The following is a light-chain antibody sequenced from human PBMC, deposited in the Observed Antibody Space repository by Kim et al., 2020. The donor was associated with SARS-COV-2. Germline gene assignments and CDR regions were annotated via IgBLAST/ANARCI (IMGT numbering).Light chain of an antibody. CDR1: SGDIGAYMF. V-gene: IGLV2-14*04. J-gene: IGLJ3*02. Sequence: GRSITISCAGTSGDIGAYMFVSWYQQYPGKAPKLLIYHVTQRPSGVSNRFSGSKSGNTASLTISGLQAEAESDYYCTSYTNSDSWVFGGGTQLTVL. CDR2: HVT. CDR3: TSYTNSDSWV.